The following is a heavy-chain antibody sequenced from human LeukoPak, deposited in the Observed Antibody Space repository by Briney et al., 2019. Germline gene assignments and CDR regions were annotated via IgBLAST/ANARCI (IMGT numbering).Heavy chain of an antibody. J-gene: IGHJ6*03. CDR2: ISAYNGNT. Sequence: ASVKVSCKASGYTFTSYGISWVRQAPGQGLEWMGWISAYNGNTNYAQKLQGRVTMTTDTSTSTAYMELRSLRSDDTAVYYCARAVRDIVVVPAADYYYYYMDVWGKGTTVTVSS. V-gene: IGHV1-18*01. CDR3: ARAVRDIVVVPAADYYYYYMDV. CDR1: GYTFTSYG. D-gene: IGHD2-2*01.